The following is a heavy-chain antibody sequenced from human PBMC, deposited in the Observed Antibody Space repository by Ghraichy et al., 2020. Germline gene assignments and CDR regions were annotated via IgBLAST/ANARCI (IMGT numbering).Heavy chain of an antibody. Sequence: ASVKVSCKASGYTFTGYYINWVRQAPGQGLEWMGWMNPNSGNTGYAQKFQGRVTMTRNTSISTAYMELSSLRSEDTAVYYCARVPTTVVTVYYYYYYMVVWGKGTTVIVSS. V-gene: IGHV1-8*01. J-gene: IGHJ6*03. CDR1: GYTFTGYY. D-gene: IGHD4-23*01. CDR3: ARVPTTVVTVYYYYYYMVV. CDR2: MNPNSGNT.